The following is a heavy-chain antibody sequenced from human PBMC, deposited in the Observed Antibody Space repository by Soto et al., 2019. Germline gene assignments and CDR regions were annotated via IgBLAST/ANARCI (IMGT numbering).Heavy chain of an antibody. CDR3: ARVAPYYYDSSGYYYDAYWFDP. D-gene: IGHD3-22*01. CDR2: INSDGSST. CDR1: GFTFSSYW. J-gene: IGHJ5*02. V-gene: IGHV3-74*01. Sequence: EVQLVESGGGLVQPGGSLRLSCAASGFTFSSYWMHWVRQAPGKGLVWVSRINSDGSSTSYADSVKGRFTISRDNAKNTLYLQMNSLRAEDTAVYYCARVAPYYYDSSGYYYDAYWFDPWGQGTLVTVSS.